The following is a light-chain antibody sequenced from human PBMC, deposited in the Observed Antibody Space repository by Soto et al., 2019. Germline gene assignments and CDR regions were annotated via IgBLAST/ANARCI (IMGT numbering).Light chain of an antibody. V-gene: IGLV1-51*02. Sequence: QSVLTQPPSVSAAPGQTVTISCSRSYSNIGNNYVSWYQQLPGTAPKLLIYENNKRPSGIPDRFSGSKSGTSATLGITGLETGDEDDYYCGTWDSSLSAVLFGGGTKLTVL. J-gene: IGLJ2*01. CDR3: GTWDSSLSAVL. CDR1: YSNIGNNY. CDR2: ENN.